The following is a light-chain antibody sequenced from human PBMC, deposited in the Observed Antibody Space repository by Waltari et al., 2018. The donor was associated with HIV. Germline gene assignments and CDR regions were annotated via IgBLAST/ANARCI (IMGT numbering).Light chain of an antibody. J-gene: IGKJ1*01. Sequence: DIVMTQFPNSLAVSLGERANMRCRSSQSVFYSPSNKNFLSWYQQKSGQPPRLLIYWASTRENGVPDRFTGSGSGADFTLTISNLQPEDVATYYCQQYYGKFWTFGQGTKVEV. CDR3: QQYYGKFWT. CDR2: WAS. CDR1: QSVFYSPSNKNF. V-gene: IGKV4-1*01.